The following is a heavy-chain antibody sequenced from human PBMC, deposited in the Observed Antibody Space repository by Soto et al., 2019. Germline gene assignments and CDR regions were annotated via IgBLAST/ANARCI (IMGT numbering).Heavy chain of an antibody. CDR3: ARDFGYSSSLNWFDP. V-gene: IGHV3-48*03. CDR1: GXTFSSYE. Sequence: LRLSCAASGXTFSSYEMNWVRQAPGKGLEWVSYISSSGSTIYYADSVKGRFTTSRDNAKNSLYLQMNSLRAEDTAVYYCARDFGYSSSLNWFDPWGQGTLVTVSS. J-gene: IGHJ5*02. D-gene: IGHD6-13*01. CDR2: ISSSGSTI.